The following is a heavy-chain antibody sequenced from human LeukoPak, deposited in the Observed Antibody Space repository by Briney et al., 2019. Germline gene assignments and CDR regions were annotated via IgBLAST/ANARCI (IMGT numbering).Heavy chain of an antibody. CDR3: ARDSNSGYDEVIDY. D-gene: IGHD5-12*01. Sequence: GGSLRLSCAASGFTFSSYAMHWARQAPGKGLEWVAVISYDGSNKYYADSVKGRFTISRDNSKNTLYLQMNSLRAEDTAVYYCARDSNSGYDEVIDYWGQGTLVTVSS. CDR2: ISYDGSNK. CDR1: GFTFSSYA. J-gene: IGHJ4*02. V-gene: IGHV3-30-3*01.